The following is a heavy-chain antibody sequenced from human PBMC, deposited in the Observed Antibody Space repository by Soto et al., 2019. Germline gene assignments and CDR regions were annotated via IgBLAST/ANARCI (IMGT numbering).Heavy chain of an antibody. CDR1: GFTFSSYA. V-gene: IGHV3-23*01. CDR3: AKDSSRTVTYFDY. D-gene: IGHD4-17*01. CDR2: ISGSGGST. J-gene: IGHJ4*02. Sequence: EVQLLESGGGLVQPGGSLRLSCAASGFTFSSYAMSWVRQAPGKGLERVSAISGSGGSTYYADSVKGRFTISRDNSKNTLYLQMNSLRAEDTAVYYCAKDSSRTVTYFDYWGQGTLVTVSS.